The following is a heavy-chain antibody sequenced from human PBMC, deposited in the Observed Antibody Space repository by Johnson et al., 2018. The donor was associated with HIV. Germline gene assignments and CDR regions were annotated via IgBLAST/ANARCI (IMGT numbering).Heavy chain of an antibody. V-gene: IGHV3-23*04. CDR1: GFTFSSYA. CDR3: ASSQDDAFDI. Sequence: VQLVESGGGLVQPGGSLRLSCAASGFTFSSYAMSWVRQAPGKGLEWVSAISSNGGSTYYANSVKGRFTISRDNSKNTLHLQMNSLRAEDTAVYYCASSQDDAFDIWGQGTMVTVSS. J-gene: IGHJ3*02. CDR2: ISSNGGST. D-gene: IGHD2-15*01.